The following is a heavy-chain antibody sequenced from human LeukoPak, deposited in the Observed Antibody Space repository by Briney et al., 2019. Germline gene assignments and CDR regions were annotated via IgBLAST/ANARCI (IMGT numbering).Heavy chain of an antibody. D-gene: IGHD6-25*01. CDR1: GGSFSDYY. CDR3: ARGPGISAADAVSY. Sequence: PSETLSLTCAVYGGSFSDYYWSWIRQSPGKGLEWIGEINHSGRTNYNSSLKSRVTISVDTSKEQFSLKLSSVTAADTAVYYCARGPGISAADAVSYWGQGTLVTVSS. J-gene: IGHJ4*02. V-gene: IGHV4-34*01. CDR2: INHSGRT.